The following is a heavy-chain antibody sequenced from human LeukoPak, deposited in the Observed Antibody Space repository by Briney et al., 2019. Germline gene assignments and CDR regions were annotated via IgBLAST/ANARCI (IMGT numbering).Heavy chain of an antibody. CDR1: GYTFTSYA. V-gene: IGHV1-3*01. CDR3: ARVGQGGYSGYDYRGLDY. CDR2: INAGNGNT. D-gene: IGHD5-12*01. Sequence: ASVKVSCKASGYTFTSYAMHWVRQAPGQRLEWMGWINAGNGNTKYSQKSQGRVTITRDTSASTAYMELSSLRSEDTAVYYCARVGQGGYSGYDYRGLDYWGQGTLVTVSS. J-gene: IGHJ4*02.